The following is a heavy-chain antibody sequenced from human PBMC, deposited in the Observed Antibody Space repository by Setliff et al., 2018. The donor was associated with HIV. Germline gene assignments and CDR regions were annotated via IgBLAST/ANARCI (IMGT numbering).Heavy chain of an antibody. D-gene: IGHD3-3*01. CDR2: IYTSGST. CDR3: ARCYYNFWSGYPLDYMDV. Sequence: NPSETLSLTCTVSGGSISEYYWSWIRQPPGKGLEWIGHIYTSGSTNYNPSLKSRVTMSVGTSKNQFSLKLSSVTAADTAVYYCARCYYNFWSGYPLDYMDVWGKGTTVTVSS. V-gene: IGHV4-4*08. CDR1: GGSISEYY. J-gene: IGHJ6*03.